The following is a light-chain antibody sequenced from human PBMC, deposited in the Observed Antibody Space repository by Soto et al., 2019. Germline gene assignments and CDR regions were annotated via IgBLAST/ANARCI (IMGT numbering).Light chain of an antibody. J-gene: IGKJ2*01. CDR2: AAY. Sequence: DIQMTQSPSSLSTSVGDRVTITCRASQYINNYLNWYQQKPGKAPKLLIFAAYNLQSGVPSRFSGSGSGTDFTLTISSLQPEDFATYYCQQSYSTPPYTFGQGTKVHIK. V-gene: IGKV1-39*01. CDR1: QYINNY. CDR3: QQSYSTPPYT.